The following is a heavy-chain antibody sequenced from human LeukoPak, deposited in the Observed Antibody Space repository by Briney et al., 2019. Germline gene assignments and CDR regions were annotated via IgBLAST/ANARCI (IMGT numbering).Heavy chain of an antibody. CDR3: AKNPPYCSGGSCYRSQAFDI. CDR2: ISVSGGST. CDR1: GFTFSSYA. V-gene: IGHV3-23*01. Sequence: GGSLGLSCAASGFTFSSYAMSWVRQAPGKGLEWVSAISVSGGSTYYADSVKGRFTISRDNSKNTLYLQMNSLRAEDTAVYYCAKNPPYCSGGSCYRSQAFDIWGQGTMVTVSS. J-gene: IGHJ3*02. D-gene: IGHD2-15*01.